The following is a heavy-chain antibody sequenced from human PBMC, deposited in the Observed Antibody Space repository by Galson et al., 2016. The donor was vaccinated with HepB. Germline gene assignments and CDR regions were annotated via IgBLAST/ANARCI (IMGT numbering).Heavy chain of an antibody. D-gene: IGHD1-26*01. CDR3: ARDGTLSGSYYHFYGMDV. CDR1: GYSFISYG. V-gene: IGHV1-18*01. CDR2: ISTYNGNT. Sequence: SVKVSCKASGYSFISYGISWVRQARGQGLEWMGWISTYNGNTNYEQKFKGRVTLTADISTSTAQMGLRSLRSDDTAVYYCARDGTLSGSYYHFYGMDVWGQGTTVTVSS. J-gene: IGHJ6*02.